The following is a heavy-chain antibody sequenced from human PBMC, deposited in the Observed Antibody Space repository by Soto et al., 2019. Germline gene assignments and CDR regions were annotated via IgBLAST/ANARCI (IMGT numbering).Heavy chain of an antibody. J-gene: IGHJ4*02. CDR1: GFTFSSYA. D-gene: IGHD2-2*01. Sequence: PGGSLRLSCAASGFTFSSYAMSWVRQAPGKGLEWVSAISGSGGSTYYADSVKGRFTISRDNSKNTLYLQMNSLRAEDTAVYYCAKAWDIVVVPAAMMDYWGQGTLVTVSS. V-gene: IGHV3-23*01. CDR3: AKAWDIVVVPAAMMDY. CDR2: ISGSGGST.